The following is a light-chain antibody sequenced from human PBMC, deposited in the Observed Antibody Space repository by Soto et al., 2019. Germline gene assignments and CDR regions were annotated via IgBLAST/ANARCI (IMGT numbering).Light chain of an antibody. V-gene: IGLV2-14*01. CDR1: SSDVGGYNY. CDR2: EVS. CDR3: SSYTSSSTLGV. J-gene: IGLJ1*01. Sequence: QSALTQPASVSGSPGQSITISCTGTSSDVGGYNYVSWYQQHPGKAPKLMIYEVSNRPSGVSNRFSGSKSGNTASLIISGLQAEDEADYYCSSYTSSSTLGVFGTGTKLTVL.